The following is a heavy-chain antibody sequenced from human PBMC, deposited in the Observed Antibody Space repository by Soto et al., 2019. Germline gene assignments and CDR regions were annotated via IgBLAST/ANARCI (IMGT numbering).Heavy chain of an antibody. CDR1: GGTFSSYT. J-gene: IGHJ4*02. D-gene: IGHD3-10*01. CDR2: IIPILGIA. Sequence: QVQLVQSGAEVKKPGSSVKVSCKASGGTFSSYTISWVRQAPGQGLEWMGRIIPILGIANYAQKFQGRVTITADKPTSTAYMELSSLRSEETAVYYCARDRTRSPVYGSGSYWVDYWGQGTLVTVSS. CDR3: ARDRTRSPVYGSGSYWVDY. V-gene: IGHV1-69*08.